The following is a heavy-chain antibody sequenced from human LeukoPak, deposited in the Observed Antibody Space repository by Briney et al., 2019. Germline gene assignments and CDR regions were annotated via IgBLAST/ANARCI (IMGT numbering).Heavy chain of an antibody. J-gene: IGHJ6*02. CDR1: GFTFSSSW. Sequence: GGSLRLSCAASGFTFSSSWMHWVRQAPGKGLEWVSAISGSGGSTYYADSVKGRFTISRDNSKNTLYLQMNSLRAEDTAVYYCARDVSIAAAPPYYYYGMDVWGQGTTVTVSS. D-gene: IGHD6-13*01. V-gene: IGHV3-23*01. CDR3: ARDVSIAAAPPYYYYGMDV. CDR2: ISGSGGST.